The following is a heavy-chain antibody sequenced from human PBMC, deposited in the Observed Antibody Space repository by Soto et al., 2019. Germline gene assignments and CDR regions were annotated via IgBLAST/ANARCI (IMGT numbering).Heavy chain of an antibody. D-gene: IGHD3-16*01. Sequence: GASVKVSCKASGYTFTSYYMHRVRQAPGQGLEWMGWINTYNGHTYYAQNLQGRVTLTTDTSTSTAYMELRSLRSNDTAIYYCAMVDVYVTPSPQDVWGQGTTVTVSS. CDR3: AMVDVYVTPSPQDV. J-gene: IGHJ6*02. CDR2: INTYNGHT. V-gene: IGHV1-18*04. CDR1: GYTFTSYY.